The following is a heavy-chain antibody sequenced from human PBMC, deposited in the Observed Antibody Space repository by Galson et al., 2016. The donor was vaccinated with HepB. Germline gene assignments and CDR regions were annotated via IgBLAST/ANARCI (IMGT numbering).Heavy chain of an antibody. J-gene: IGHJ5*02. CDR1: DGSSTGHY. D-gene: IGHD2-21*02. CDR3: ARGRRTKMTWHYLDP. Sequence: SETLSLTCEIHDGSSTGHYWTWIRQPPGRGLEWIGEIIDTGISNYNPSLKTRLTISLDTSKNLLSLNLTSVTAADTAIYYCARGRRTKMTWHYLDPWGQGTLVTVSS. V-gene: IGHV4-34*01. CDR2: IIDTGIS.